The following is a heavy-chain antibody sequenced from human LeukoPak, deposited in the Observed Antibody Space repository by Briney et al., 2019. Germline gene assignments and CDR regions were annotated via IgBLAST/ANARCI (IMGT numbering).Heavy chain of an antibody. V-gene: IGHV3-66*01. J-gene: IGHJ4*02. CDR3: ARAFDCSSTSCYAAGMDY. CDR1: ALTVSSNY. Sequence: PGGSLRLSCAASALTVSSNYMSWVRQAPGNWLEWVSVIYSGGSTYYADSVKSRFTISRDNSKNTLYLQMNSLRAEDTAVYYCARAFDCSSTSCYAAGMDYWGQGTLVTVSS. CDR2: IYSGGST. D-gene: IGHD2-2*01.